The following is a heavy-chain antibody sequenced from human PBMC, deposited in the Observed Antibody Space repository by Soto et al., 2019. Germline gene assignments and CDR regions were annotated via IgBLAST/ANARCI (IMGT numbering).Heavy chain of an antibody. CDR2: IYYSGST. Sequence: PSETLSLTCTFSGGSISSYYWSWIRQPPGKGLEWIGYIYYSGSTNYNPSLKSRVTISVDTSKNQFSLKLSSVTAADTAVYYCARAMYYDFWSGPDAFDIWGQGTMVTVSS. D-gene: IGHD3-3*01. CDR1: GGSISSYY. J-gene: IGHJ3*02. V-gene: IGHV4-59*01. CDR3: ARAMYYDFWSGPDAFDI.